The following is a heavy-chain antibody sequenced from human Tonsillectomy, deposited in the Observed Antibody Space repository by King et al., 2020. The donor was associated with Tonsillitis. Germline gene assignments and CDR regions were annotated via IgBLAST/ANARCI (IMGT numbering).Heavy chain of an antibody. CDR2: IRGSGAST. CDR3: AKQSCSGGSCTCDY. CDR1: GFSFSSYA. D-gene: IGHD2-15*01. J-gene: IGHJ4*02. V-gene: IGHV3-23*04. Sequence: VQLVESGGGLAQPGGTLRLSCEASGFSFSSYALSWVRQAPGKGLEWVSTIRGSGASTYYADPVEGRFTVSRDNSKNTLHLLMNSLRAEDTAVYYCAKQSCSGGSCTCDYWGQGTLVTVSS.